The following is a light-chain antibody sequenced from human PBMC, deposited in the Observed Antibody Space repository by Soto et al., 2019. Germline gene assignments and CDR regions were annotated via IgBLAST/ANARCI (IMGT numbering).Light chain of an antibody. V-gene: IGLV4-69*01. CDR3: QTWGTGIVL. CDR1: SGHSSYA. Sequence: QSVLTQSPSASASLGASVKLTCTLSSGHSSYAIAWHQQQPETGPRYLMKLNSDGSHTKGDGIPDRFSGSSSGTERYLTISSLQSEDEADYYCQTWGTGIVLFGGGTKLTVL. J-gene: IGLJ2*01. CDR2: LNSDGSH.